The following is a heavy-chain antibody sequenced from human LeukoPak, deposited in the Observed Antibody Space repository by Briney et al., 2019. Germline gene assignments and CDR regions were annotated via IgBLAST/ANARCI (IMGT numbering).Heavy chain of an antibody. CDR3: ARQWVKKWNDLGLDG. Sequence: SETLSPTCTVSGDSIISSSYYWGWIRQPPGKGLEWIGSIFYSRSTYYNPSLKSRVTISVDTSKNQFSLKLSSVTAAETAVYYWARQWVKKWNDLGLDGWGQGTTVTV. CDR1: GDSIISSSYY. V-gene: IGHV4-39*01. D-gene: IGHD1-1*01. J-gene: IGHJ6*02. CDR2: IFYSRST.